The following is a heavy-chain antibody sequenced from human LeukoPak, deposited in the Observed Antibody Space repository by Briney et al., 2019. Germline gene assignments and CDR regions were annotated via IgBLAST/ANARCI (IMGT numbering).Heavy chain of an antibody. CDR1: GYTFTSYG. D-gene: IGHD3-3*01. Sequence: GASVKVSRKASGYTFTSYGISWVRQAPGQGLEWMGWISAYNGNTNYAQKLQGRVTMTTDTSTSTAYMELRSLRSDDTAVYYCARVLRYYDFWSGYPPRYGMDVWGQGTTVTVSS. CDR3: ARVLRYYDFWSGYPPRYGMDV. V-gene: IGHV1-18*01. J-gene: IGHJ6*02. CDR2: ISAYNGNT.